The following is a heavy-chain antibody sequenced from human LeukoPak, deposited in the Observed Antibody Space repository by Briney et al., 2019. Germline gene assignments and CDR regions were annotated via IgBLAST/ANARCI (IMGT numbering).Heavy chain of an antibody. J-gene: IGHJ5*02. D-gene: IGHD1-26*01. CDR2: NSGSGSTI. V-gene: IGHV3-11*01. Sequence: PGGSLRLSCAASGFTFSDYYMSLIRQAPGKGLEWVSYNSGSGSTIYYADSVKGRFTIPRYNARNSLYLQMNSLRAEDTAVYYCARSYSGSYPWGQGTLVTVSS. CDR3: ARSYSGSYP. CDR1: GFTFSDYY.